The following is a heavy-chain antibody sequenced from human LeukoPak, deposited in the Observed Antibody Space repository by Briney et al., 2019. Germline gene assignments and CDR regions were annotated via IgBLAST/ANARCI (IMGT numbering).Heavy chain of an antibody. CDR1: GFTFGSYA. J-gene: IGHJ5*02. CDR3: GQIGQGYSSSSTTS. V-gene: IGHV3-23*01. D-gene: IGHD6-13*01. Sequence: GGSLRLPCAASGFTFGSYAMNWVRQAPGKGLEWVSSITGSGGGSFYADSVKGRFTISRDNSKNTLYLHLNSLRAEDTAIYYCGQIGQGYSSSSTTSWGQGTLVTVSS. CDR2: ITGSGGGS.